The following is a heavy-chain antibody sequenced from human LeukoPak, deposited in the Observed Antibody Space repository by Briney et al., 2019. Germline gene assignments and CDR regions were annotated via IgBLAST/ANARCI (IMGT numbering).Heavy chain of an antibody. CDR2: IYTSGST. V-gene: IGHV4-4*09. J-gene: IGHJ2*01. Sequence: SETLSLTCSVSGASIASHYWSWIRQSPGKGLEWIGYIYTSGSTNYNPSLKRRVTTSLDTSKNEISLRLRSVTAADAAVYYCAAVGGGRGPPEDWYFDLWGRGTLVTVSS. CDR3: AAVGGGRGPPEDWYFDL. D-gene: IGHD3-10*01. CDR1: GASIASHY.